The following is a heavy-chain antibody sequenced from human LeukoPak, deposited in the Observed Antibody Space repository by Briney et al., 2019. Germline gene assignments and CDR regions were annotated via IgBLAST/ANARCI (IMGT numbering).Heavy chain of an antibody. CDR3: ARDVGSAPFDY. CDR1: GFTLSSSG. Sequence: PGRSLRLSCAASGFTLSSSGMHWVRQAPGKGLEWVAVIWGDENHKYYGDSVRGRFTISRDNAKNTLYLQVDSLRVEDTAVYYCARDVGSAPFDYWGQGTLVTVPS. D-gene: IGHD6-25*01. CDR2: IWGDENHK. V-gene: IGHV3-33*01. J-gene: IGHJ4*02.